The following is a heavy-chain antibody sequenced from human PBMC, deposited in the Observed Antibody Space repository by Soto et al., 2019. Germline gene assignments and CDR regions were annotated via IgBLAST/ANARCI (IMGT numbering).Heavy chain of an antibody. V-gene: IGHV1-69*13. CDR2: IIPIFGTA. CDR1: GGTFSSYA. Sequence: AVKFSCKASGGTFSSYAISWVRRAPGQGLEWMGGIIPIFGTANYAQKFQGRVTITADESTSTAYMELSSLRSEDTAVHYCARGSRGWYNDYWGQGTVVTVSS. J-gene: IGHJ4*02. CDR3: ARGSRGWYNDY. D-gene: IGHD6-19*01.